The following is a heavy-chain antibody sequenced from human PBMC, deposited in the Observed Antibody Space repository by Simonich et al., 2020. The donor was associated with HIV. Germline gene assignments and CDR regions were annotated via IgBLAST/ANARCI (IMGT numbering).Heavy chain of an antibody. V-gene: IGHV3-23*01. Sequence: EVQLLESGGGLVQPGGSLRLSCAASGFTFRSYALGWVRQAPGKAREWVAATSDSGGSTYDADSVKGRFTISRDNSKNTLYLQMNSLRAEDTAVYYCAKDRYYNFWSGYYDYWGQGTLVTVSS. CDR3: AKDRYYNFWSGYYDY. D-gene: IGHD3-3*01. CDR1: GFTFRSYA. CDR2: TSDSGGST. J-gene: IGHJ4*02.